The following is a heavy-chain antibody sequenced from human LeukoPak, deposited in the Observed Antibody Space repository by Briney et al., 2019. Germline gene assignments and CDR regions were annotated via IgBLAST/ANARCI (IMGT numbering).Heavy chain of an antibody. V-gene: IGHV3-23*01. J-gene: IGHJ4*02. CDR3: ARDNYDSSGPYCFDY. D-gene: IGHD3-22*01. CDR1: GFTFSTYA. Sequence: GGSLRLSCAASGFTFSTYAMSWVRQAPGKGLEWVSGISGSGGSTHYADSVKGRFTISRDNAKNSLYLQMNSLRAEDTAVYYCARDNYDSSGPYCFDYWGQGTLVTVSS. CDR2: ISGSGGST.